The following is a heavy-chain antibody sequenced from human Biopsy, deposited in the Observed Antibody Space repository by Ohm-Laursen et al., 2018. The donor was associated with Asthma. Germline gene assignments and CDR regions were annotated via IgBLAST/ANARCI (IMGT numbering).Heavy chain of an antibody. Sequence: SLRLSCAASGFTFGSYGLHWVRQAPGKGLEWVADIWFDGSNKHYADSVKGRFTISRDNSKNTVYLQMNSLRAEDTAVYYCASYEVVTAILPMDVWGQGTVVSVSS. V-gene: IGHV3-33*01. CDR1: GFTFGSYG. D-gene: IGHD2-21*02. CDR2: IWFDGSNK. J-gene: IGHJ3*01. CDR3: ASYEVVTAILPMDV.